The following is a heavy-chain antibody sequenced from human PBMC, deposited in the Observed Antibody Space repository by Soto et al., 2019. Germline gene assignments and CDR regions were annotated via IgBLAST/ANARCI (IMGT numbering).Heavy chain of an antibody. CDR2: ISSSGSTI. CDR1: GFTFSDYY. Sequence: VGSLRLSCAASGFTFSDYYTSWIRQAPGKGLEWVSYISSSGSTIYYADSVKGRFTISRDNAKNSLYLQMNSLRAEDTAVYYCASTLYSYGKRSFDYWGQGTLVTVSS. V-gene: IGHV3-11*01. J-gene: IGHJ4*02. CDR3: ASTLYSYGKRSFDY. D-gene: IGHD5-18*01.